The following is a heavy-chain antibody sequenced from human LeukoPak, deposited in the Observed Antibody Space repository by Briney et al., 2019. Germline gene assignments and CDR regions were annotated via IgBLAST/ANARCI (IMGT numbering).Heavy chain of an antibody. Sequence: PSETLSLTCTVSGGSISSGSYYWSWIRQPAGKGLEWIGRIYTSGSTNYNPSLKSRVTISVDTSKNQFSLKLSSVTAADTAVYYCAREQWLDYWGQGTLVTVSS. D-gene: IGHD6-19*01. CDR1: GGSISSGSYY. CDR2: IYTSGST. CDR3: AREQWLDY. J-gene: IGHJ4*02. V-gene: IGHV4-61*02.